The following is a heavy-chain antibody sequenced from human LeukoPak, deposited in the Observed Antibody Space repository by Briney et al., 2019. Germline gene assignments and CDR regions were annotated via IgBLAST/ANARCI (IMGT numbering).Heavy chain of an antibody. Sequence: PGGSLRLSCAASGFTFSSYEMNWVRQAPGKGLEWVSYTSSSGSTIYYADSVKGRFTISRDNAKNSLYLQMNSLRAEDTAVYYCARGPKYYDYVWGSYRYPEFDPWGQGTLVTVSS. J-gene: IGHJ5*02. CDR2: TSSSGSTI. CDR1: GFTFSSYE. D-gene: IGHD3-16*02. CDR3: ARGPKYYDYVWGSYRYPEFDP. V-gene: IGHV3-48*03.